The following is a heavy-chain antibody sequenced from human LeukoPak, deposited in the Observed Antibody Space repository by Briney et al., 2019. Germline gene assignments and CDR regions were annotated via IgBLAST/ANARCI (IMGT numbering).Heavy chain of an antibody. CDR3: ARRWPGIAAWYAFDI. Sequence: GGSLRLSCAASGFTVSSNYMSWVRQAPGKGLEWVSVIYSGGSTYYADSVKGRFTISRDNSKNTLYLQMNSLRAEDTAVYYCARRWPGIAAWYAFDIWGQGTMVTVSS. J-gene: IGHJ3*02. CDR1: GFTVSSNY. D-gene: IGHD6-13*01. CDR2: IYSGGST. V-gene: IGHV3-66*01.